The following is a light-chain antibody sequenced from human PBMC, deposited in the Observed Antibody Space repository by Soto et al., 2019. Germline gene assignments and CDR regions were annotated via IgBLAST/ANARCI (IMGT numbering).Light chain of an antibody. CDR2: DAS. J-gene: IGKJ1*01. CDR1: QSVSGRY. Sequence: EIVLTQSPATLSLSPGERATLSCGASQSVSGRYLAWYQQKPGLAPRLLIYDASNRATGIPDRFSGSGSGTDFTLSISRLEPEDFAVYFCQQYGSTPRMFGQGTKVEI. CDR3: QQYGSTPRM. V-gene: IGKV3D-20*01.